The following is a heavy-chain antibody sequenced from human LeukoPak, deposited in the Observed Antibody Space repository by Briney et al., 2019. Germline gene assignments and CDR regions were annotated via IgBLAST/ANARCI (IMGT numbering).Heavy chain of an antibody. Sequence: AASVKVSCKASGYTFTSYGISWVRQAPGQGLEWMGWINPNSGGTNYAQKFQGWVTMTRDTSISTAYMELSRLRSDDTAVYYCAREVQGLGYRVVRGVAHDAFDIWGQGTMVTVSS. V-gene: IGHV1-2*04. J-gene: IGHJ3*02. CDR3: AREVQGLGYRVVRGVAHDAFDI. CDR1: GYTFTSYG. D-gene: IGHD3-10*01. CDR2: INPNSGGT.